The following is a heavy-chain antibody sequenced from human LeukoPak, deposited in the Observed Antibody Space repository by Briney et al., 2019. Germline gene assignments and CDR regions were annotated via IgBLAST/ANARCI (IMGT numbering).Heavy chain of an antibody. CDR3: ARGAYYDSSGYYYTPYYYYYYMDV. Sequence: SETLSLTCTVSGGSISSYYWSWIRQPAGKGLEWIGRIYTSGSTNYNPSLESRVTMSVDTSKNQFSLKLSSVTAADTAVYYCARGAYYDSSGYYYTPYYYYYYMDVWGKGTTVTVSS. D-gene: IGHD3-22*01. CDR1: GGSISSYY. CDR2: IYTSGST. V-gene: IGHV4-4*07. J-gene: IGHJ6*03.